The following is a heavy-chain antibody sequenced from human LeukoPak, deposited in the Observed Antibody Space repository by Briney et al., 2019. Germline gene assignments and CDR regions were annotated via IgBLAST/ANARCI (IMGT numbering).Heavy chain of an antibody. CDR3: ARQSSGIAATDKIDY. D-gene: IGHD6-13*01. CDR1: GFTFSSYA. CDR2: FTSMSRTI. V-gene: IGHV3-21*01. Sequence: GGSPRLSCAASGFTFSSYAMTWVRQAPGKGLEWVSSFTSMSRTIYYADSVKGRFTISRDDAKKSLYLQMNSLRVEDTAIYYCARQSSGIAATDKIDYWGQGTLVTVSS. J-gene: IGHJ4*02.